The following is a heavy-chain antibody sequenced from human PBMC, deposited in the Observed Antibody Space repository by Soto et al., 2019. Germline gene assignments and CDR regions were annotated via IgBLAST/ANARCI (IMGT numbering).Heavy chain of an antibody. CDR2: IWYDGSNK. J-gene: IGHJ4*02. CDR3: ARDQVGTTVTTSDY. D-gene: IGHD4-17*01. CDR1: GFTFSSYG. Sequence: GGSLRLSCAASGFTFSSYGMHWVRQAPGKGLEWVAVIWYDGSNKYYADSVKGRFTISRDNSKNTLYLQMNSLRAEDTAVYYCARDQVGTTVTTSDYWGQGTLVTVSS. V-gene: IGHV3-33*01.